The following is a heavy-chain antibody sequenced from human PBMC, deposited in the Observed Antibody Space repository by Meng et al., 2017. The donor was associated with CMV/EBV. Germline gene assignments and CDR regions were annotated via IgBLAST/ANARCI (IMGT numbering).Heavy chain of an antibody. CDR3: ARGPVVVVPAATRYYYYGMDV. V-gene: IGHV1-18*01. J-gene: IGHJ6*02. CDR2: ISAYNGNT. D-gene: IGHD2-2*01. CDR1: GYTFTSYG. Sequence: ASVKVSCKASGYTFTSYGISWVRQAPGQGLEWMGWISAYNGNTNYAQKLQGRVTMTTDTSTSTAYMELRSLRSDDTAVYYCARGPVVVVPAATRYYYYGMDVWGQGTTVTVSS.